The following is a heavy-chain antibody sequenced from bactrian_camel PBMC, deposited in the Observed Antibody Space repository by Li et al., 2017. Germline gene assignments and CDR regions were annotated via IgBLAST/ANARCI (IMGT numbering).Heavy chain of an antibody. J-gene: IGHJ4*01. CDR1: RSTYFRYC. CDR2: IYTVGTT. V-gene: IGHV3S6*01. D-gene: IGHD6*01. Sequence: HVQLVESGGGSVQAGGSLRLSCAASRSTYFRYCMAWFRRPLEKEREGVARIYTVGTTTYADSVKGRFTITKDNARDTLYLQMNSLKPEDSAMYYCAAKSPGGGWYVPGSYNYWGQGTQVTVS. CDR3: AAKSPGGGWYVPGSYNY.